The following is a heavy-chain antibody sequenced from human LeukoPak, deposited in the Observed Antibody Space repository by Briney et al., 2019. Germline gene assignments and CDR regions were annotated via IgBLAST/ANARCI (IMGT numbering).Heavy chain of an antibody. V-gene: IGHV1-69*05. CDR3: ARSHCSGGSCYSGDY. Sequence: SVKVSCKASGGTFSSYAISWVRQAPGQGLEWMGGIIPIFGTANYAQKFQGRVTITTDESTSTAYMELSSLRSEDTAVYYCARSHCSGGSCYSGDYRGQGTLVTVSS. J-gene: IGHJ4*02. D-gene: IGHD2-15*01. CDR1: GGTFSSYA. CDR2: IIPIFGTA.